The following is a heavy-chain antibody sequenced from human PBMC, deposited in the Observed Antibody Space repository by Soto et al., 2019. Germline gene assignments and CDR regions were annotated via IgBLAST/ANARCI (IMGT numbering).Heavy chain of an antibody. J-gene: IGHJ1*01. D-gene: IGHD3-16*01. V-gene: IGHV3-33*05. CDR2: TSYDGSNK. Sequence: QVQLVESGGGVVQPGTSLRLSCVGSGFTFRSYVIHWARQAPGKGLEWVALTSYDGSNKDYGDSVKGRFTISRDNSRNTVDLQMDSLRREDTAIYYCARWGTTGGLDVWGQGTLVSVSS. CDR1: GFTFRSYV. CDR3: ARWGTTGGLDV.